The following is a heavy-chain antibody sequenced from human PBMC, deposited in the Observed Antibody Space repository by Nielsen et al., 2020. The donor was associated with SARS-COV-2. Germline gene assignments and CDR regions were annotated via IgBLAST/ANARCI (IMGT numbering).Heavy chain of an antibody. CDR2: IYSDGST. V-gene: IGHV3-53*01. D-gene: IGHD5-18*01. Sequence: GGSLRLSCAASGFSVSSHDMNWVRQAPGKGLQWVSLIYSDGSTKYADSVKGRFTISRDNSRNTVYLQMNSLRPEETAVYYCAREFALRDTAYFDYWGQGTLVTVSS. J-gene: IGHJ4*02. CDR1: GFSVSSHD. CDR3: AREFALRDTAYFDY.